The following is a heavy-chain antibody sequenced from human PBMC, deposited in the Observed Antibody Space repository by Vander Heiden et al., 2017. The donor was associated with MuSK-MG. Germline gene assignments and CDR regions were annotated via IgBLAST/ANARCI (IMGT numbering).Heavy chain of an antibody. J-gene: IGHJ6*02. CDR3: ARKESSGWYYYYYGMDV. CDR1: GGTFSSYA. D-gene: IGHD6-19*01. V-gene: IGHV1-69*01. Sequence: QVQLVQSGAEVKKPGSSVKVSCKASGGTFSSYAISWVRQAPGQGLEWMGGIIPIFGTANYAQKFQGRVTITADESTSTVYMELSSLRSEDTAVYYCARKESSGWYYYYYGMDVWGQGTTVTVSS. CDR2: IIPIFGTA.